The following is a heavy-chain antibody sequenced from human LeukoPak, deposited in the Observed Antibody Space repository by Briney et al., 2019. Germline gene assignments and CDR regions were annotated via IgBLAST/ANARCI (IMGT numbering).Heavy chain of an antibody. J-gene: IGHJ1*01. Sequence: SETLSLTWSVSGGSISGHYWTWIPQPPGEGLEWIGYIYFTGTTNYYTSLQSRVTISLDTSKNQISMKLRSVTAADTAVYYCARGGSWYGDWGQGTLVTVSS. D-gene: IGHD6-13*01. CDR2: IYFTGTT. CDR1: GGSISGHY. CDR3: ARGGSWYGD. V-gene: IGHV4-59*08.